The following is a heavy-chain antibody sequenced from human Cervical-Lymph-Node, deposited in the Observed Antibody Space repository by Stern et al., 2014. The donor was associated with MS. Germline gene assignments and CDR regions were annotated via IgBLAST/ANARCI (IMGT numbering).Heavy chain of an antibody. J-gene: IGHJ4*02. V-gene: IGHV7-4-1*02. Sequence: QVQLVQSGSELKEPGASVKVSCKALGYTLTNYPMNWVRQAPGQGLEWMGWINTNTGNSTYAQGFTGRFVFSLDTSVSTAYLHISSLKAEDTAVYYCARDFVDTAMITRSDYLDSWGQGTLVTVSS. CDR1: GYTLTNYP. CDR2: INTNTGNS. D-gene: IGHD5-18*01. CDR3: ARDFVDTAMITRSDYLDS.